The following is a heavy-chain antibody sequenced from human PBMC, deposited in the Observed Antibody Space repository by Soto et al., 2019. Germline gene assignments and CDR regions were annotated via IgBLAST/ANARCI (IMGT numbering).Heavy chain of an antibody. CDR3: ARITIYGTYFDS. CDR2: ISAYKGNT. Sequence: ASVKVSCKTSGYKFTSHGIIWVRQAPGQGLEWLGWISAYKGNTNYAQSVEGRVTMTTDASTNTAYMELRSLTSDDTAMYYCARITIYGTYFDSWGQGTQVTVSS. V-gene: IGHV1-18*01. CDR1: GYKFTSHG. J-gene: IGHJ4*02. D-gene: IGHD1-26*01.